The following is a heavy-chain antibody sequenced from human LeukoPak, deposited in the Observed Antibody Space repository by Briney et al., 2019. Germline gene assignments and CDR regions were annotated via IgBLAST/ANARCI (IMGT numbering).Heavy chain of an antibody. CDR2: ISSSSSYI. Sequence: GSLSLSCAASGFTFSSYSMNWVRQAPGKGLEWVSSISSSSSYIYYADSVKGRFTISRDNAKNSLYLQMNSLRAEDTAVYYCARDTADSIAAAVASGMDVWGQGTTVTVSS. J-gene: IGHJ6*02. D-gene: IGHD6-13*01. V-gene: IGHV3-21*01. CDR3: ARDTADSIAAAVASGMDV. CDR1: GFTFSSYS.